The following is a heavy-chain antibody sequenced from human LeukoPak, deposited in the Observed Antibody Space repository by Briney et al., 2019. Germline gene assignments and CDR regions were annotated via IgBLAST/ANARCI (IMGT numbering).Heavy chain of an antibody. CDR2: IYYSGST. Sequence: NPSETLSLTCTVSGVSITSYYWSWIRQPPGKGLEWIGYIYYSGSTNYNPSLKSRVTISVDMSENQFSLKLSSVTAADTAVYYCARGTMGDDIWGQGTMVTVSS. D-gene: IGHD3-3*01. J-gene: IGHJ3*02. CDR3: ARGTMGDDI. CDR1: GVSITSYY. V-gene: IGHV4-59*01.